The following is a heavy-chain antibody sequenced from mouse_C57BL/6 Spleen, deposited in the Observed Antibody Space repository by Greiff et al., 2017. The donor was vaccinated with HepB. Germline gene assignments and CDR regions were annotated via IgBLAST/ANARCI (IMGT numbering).Heavy chain of an antibody. V-gene: IGHV1-81*01. CDR2: IYPRSGNT. J-gene: IGHJ2*01. CDR3: ARSSSGRYYFDD. CDR1: GYTFTSYG. Sequence: VQLQQSGAELARPGASVKLSCKASGYTFTSYGISWVKQRTGQGLEWIGEIYPRSGNTYYNEKFKGKATLTADKSSSTAYMELRSLTSEDSAVYFCARSSSGRYYFDDWGQGTTLTVSS. D-gene: IGHD3-2*02.